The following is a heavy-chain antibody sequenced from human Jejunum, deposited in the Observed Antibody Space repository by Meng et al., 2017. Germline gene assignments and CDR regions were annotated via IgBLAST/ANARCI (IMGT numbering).Heavy chain of an antibody. V-gene: IGHV3-23*01. CDR3: ARDQGYSGSYWAY. Sequence: GGSLRLSCAASGFTFSSYAMSWVRQAPGEGLEWVSGISGRGEITYYADSVKGRLTISRDNSKNTLFLQMNSLRAEDTAVYYCARDQGYSGSYWAYWGQGTLVTVSS. J-gene: IGHJ4*02. D-gene: IGHD1-26*01. CDR2: ISGRGEIT. CDR1: GFTFSSYA.